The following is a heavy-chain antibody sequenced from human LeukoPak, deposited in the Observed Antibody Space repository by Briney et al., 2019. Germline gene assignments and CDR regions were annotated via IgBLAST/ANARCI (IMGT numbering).Heavy chain of an antibody. D-gene: IGHD5-12*01. CDR1: GGTFSSYD. Sequence: ASVKVSCKSSGGTFSSYDISWVRQAPGQGLEWMGGIIPIFGTANYAQKFQGRVTITTDESTSTAYMELSSLRSEDTAVYYCVTNSGYDQNFDYWGQGTLVTVSS. J-gene: IGHJ4*02. V-gene: IGHV1-69*05. CDR3: VTNSGYDQNFDY. CDR2: IIPIFGTA.